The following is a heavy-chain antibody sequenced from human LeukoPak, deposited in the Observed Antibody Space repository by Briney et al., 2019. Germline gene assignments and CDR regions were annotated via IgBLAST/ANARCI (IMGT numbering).Heavy chain of an antibody. D-gene: IGHD3-16*01. J-gene: IGHJ6*02. CDR1: GGSISSSSYY. CDR3: ARVNPEEGATRLYDMDV. Sequence: SETLSLTCTVSGGSISSSSYYWGWIRQPPGKGLEWIGSIYYSGSTYYNPSLKSRVTISVDTSKNQFSLKLSSVTAADTAVYYCARVNPEEGATRLYDMDVWGQGTTVTVSS. V-gene: IGHV4-39*07. CDR2: IYYSGST.